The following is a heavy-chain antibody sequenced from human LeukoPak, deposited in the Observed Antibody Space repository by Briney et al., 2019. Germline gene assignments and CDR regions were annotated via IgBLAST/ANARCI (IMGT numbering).Heavy chain of an antibody. D-gene: IGHD6-6*01. Sequence: SETLSLTCTVSGGSISSSSYYWGWIRQPPGKGLEWIGSIYYSGSTYYNPSLKSRVTISVDTSKNQFSLKLSSVTAADTAVYYCACLYSSSSGGLVYWGQGTLVTVSS. CDR2: IYYSGST. CDR1: GGSISSSSYY. J-gene: IGHJ4*02. CDR3: ACLYSSSSGGLVY. V-gene: IGHV4-39*07.